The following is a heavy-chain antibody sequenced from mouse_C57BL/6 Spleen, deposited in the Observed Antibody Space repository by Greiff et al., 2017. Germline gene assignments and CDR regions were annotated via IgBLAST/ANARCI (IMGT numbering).Heavy chain of an antibody. D-gene: IGHD1-1*01. CDR3: ARDGSSYFDV. CDR2: IDPNGGGT. CDR1: GYTFTSYW. J-gene: IGHJ1*03. Sequence: QVQLLQPGAELVKPGASVKLSCKASGYTFTSYWMHWVKQRPGRGLEWIGRIDPNGGGTKYNEKFKSKATLTVDKPSSTAYMQLSSLTSEDSAVYYCARDGSSYFDVWGTGTTVTVSS. V-gene: IGHV1-72*01.